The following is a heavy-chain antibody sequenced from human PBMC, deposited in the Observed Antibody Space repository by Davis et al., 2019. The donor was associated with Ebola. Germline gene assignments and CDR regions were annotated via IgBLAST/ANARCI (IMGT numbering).Heavy chain of an antibody. CDR2: VSSRSRYI. Sequence: GESLKISCAASGFTFSSYGMHWVRQAPGKGLEWVSTVSSRSRYIYYADSVKGRFTISRDDATNSLYLQMNSLRAEDTALYYCVKDLAAGKGAGWFDPWGQGTLVTVSS. CDR1: GFTFSSYG. J-gene: IGHJ5*02. V-gene: IGHV3-21*04. D-gene: IGHD6-13*01. CDR3: VKDLAAGKGAGWFDP.